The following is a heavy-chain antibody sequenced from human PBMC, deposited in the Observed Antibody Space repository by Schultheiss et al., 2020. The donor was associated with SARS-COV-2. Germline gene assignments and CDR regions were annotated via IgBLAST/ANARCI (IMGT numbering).Heavy chain of an antibody. Sequence: GGSLRLSCAASGFTFSSYSMNWVRQAPGKGLEWVSYISSSSSTIYYADSMKGRFIITRDNEKKLLYQQMNSRRDEDTAVYYWTRAGEYSSSWFGLYYFDYWGQGTLVTVSS. J-gene: IGHJ4*02. CDR1: GFTFSSYS. CDR2: ISSSSSTI. CDR3: TRAGEYSSSWFGLYYFDY. D-gene: IGHD6-13*01. V-gene: IGHV3-48*02.